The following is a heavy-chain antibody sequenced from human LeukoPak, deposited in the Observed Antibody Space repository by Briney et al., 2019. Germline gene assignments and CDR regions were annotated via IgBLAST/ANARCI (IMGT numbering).Heavy chain of an antibody. CDR1: GFTFSSYG. J-gene: IGHJ4*01. D-gene: IGHD4-23*01. CDR3: STGPRSLPY. CDR2: ISYDGTNK. V-gene: IGHV3-30*19. Sequence: GSLRLSCAASGFTFSSYGMHWVRQAPGKGLEWVSVISYDGTNKYYADSVKGRFTISRDNSKNTLYLQMNSLKTEDTALYYCSTGPRSLPYWGPGTLVTVSS.